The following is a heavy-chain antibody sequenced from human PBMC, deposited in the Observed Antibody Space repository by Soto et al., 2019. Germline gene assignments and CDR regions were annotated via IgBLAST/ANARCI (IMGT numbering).Heavy chain of an antibody. V-gene: IGHV3-21*01. CDR2: IFTRSSQI. D-gene: IGHD1-26*01. CDR3: ARDLLAGQQLVIPWFHP. Sequence: GGSLRLSCTASGFAFSSFNMNWVRQAPGKGLEWVSSIFTRSSQIYYADSVKGRFTISRDDAKNSLFLQMNSLSVEDTAVYYCARDLLAGQQLVIPWFHPWGQGTLVTVSS. CDR1: GFAFSSFN. J-gene: IGHJ5*02.